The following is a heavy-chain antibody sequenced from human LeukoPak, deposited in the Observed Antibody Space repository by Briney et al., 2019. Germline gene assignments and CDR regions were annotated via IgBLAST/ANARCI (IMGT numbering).Heavy chain of an antibody. CDR3: TTLGSGWSLDD. V-gene: IGHV3-15*01. Sequence: PGGSLRLSCAASGFTFNNAWMTWVRQTPGKGLEWVARIKSKTDGGTTDYAAPVKGRFTISRDDPKNTLSLQLNSLKIEDTAVYYCTTLGSGWSLDDWGQGTLVTVSS. CDR1: GFTFNNAW. D-gene: IGHD6-19*01. CDR2: IKSKTDGGTT. J-gene: IGHJ4*02.